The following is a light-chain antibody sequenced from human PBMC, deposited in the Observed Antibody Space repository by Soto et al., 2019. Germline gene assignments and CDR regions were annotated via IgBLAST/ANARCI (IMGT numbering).Light chain of an antibody. Sequence: DIQMTQSPSTLSASVGDRVTITCRASQSISSWLAWYQQKAGKAPTLLIYKASTLESGVPSRFSGSGSGTEFTLTISSLETDDFATYYCQQYNSYPCTFGQGTKLEIK. CDR1: QSISSW. CDR2: KAS. J-gene: IGKJ2*02. V-gene: IGKV1-5*03. CDR3: QQYNSYPCT.